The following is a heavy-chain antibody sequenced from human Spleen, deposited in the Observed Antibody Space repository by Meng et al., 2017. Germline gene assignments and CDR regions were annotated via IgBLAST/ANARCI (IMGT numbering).Heavy chain of an antibody. CDR2: VSSHGSDD. Sequence: VGYGGCCVQPGRSLSLSCAGSGFPCRSYAIHWVRQAPGKGLDWVAVVSSHGSDDYLADSVKGRFTISRDNSKNTLYLQMNSLRAEDTAVYYCARWRLYSSGWYYFDYWGQGTLVTVSS. J-gene: IGHJ4*02. CDR1: GFPCRSYA. V-gene: IGHV3-30*16. D-gene: IGHD6-19*01. CDR3: ARWRLYSSGWYYFDY.